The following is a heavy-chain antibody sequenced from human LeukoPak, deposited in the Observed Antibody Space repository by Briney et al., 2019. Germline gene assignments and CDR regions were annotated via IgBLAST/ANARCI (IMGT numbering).Heavy chain of an antibody. V-gene: IGHV4-30-4*08. CDR2: IYYGGST. Sequence: SETLSLTCTVSGGSISSGDYYWSWIRQPPGKGLEWIGYIYYGGSTYYNPSLKSRVTISVDTSKNQFSLKLSSVTAADTAVYYCARGLVVPAALADAFDIWGQGTMVTVSS. J-gene: IGHJ3*02. CDR1: GGSISSGDYY. D-gene: IGHD2-2*01. CDR3: ARGLVVPAALADAFDI.